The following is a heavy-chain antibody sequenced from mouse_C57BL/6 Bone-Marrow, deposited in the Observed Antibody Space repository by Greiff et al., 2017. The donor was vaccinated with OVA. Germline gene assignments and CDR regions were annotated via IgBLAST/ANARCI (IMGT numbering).Heavy chain of an antibody. V-gene: IGHV3-5*01. Sequence: EVKLVESGPGLVKPSQTVFLTCTVTGISLTTGNYRWSWIRQFPGNKLEWIGYIYYSGTITYNPSLTSRTTIPRDTPKNQFCLEMNSLTAEDTATYYCARDNYSNSYYYAMDYWGQGTSVTVSS. CDR3: ARDNYSNSYYYAMDY. J-gene: IGHJ4*01. CDR2: IYYSGTI. D-gene: IGHD2-5*01. CDR1: GISLTTGNYR.